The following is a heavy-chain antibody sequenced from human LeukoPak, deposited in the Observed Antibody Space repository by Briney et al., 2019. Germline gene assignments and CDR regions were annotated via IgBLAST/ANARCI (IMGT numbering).Heavy chain of an antibody. Sequence: ASVKVSCKASGGTFSSYAISWVRQAPGQGLEWMGGIIPIFGTANYAQKFQGRVTITADESTSTAYMELSSLRSEDTAVYYCATDHHDSSGYYYFRWGQGTLVTVSS. V-gene: IGHV1-69*13. CDR3: ATDHHDSSGYYYFR. D-gene: IGHD3-22*01. CDR1: GGTFSSYA. J-gene: IGHJ4*02. CDR2: IIPIFGTA.